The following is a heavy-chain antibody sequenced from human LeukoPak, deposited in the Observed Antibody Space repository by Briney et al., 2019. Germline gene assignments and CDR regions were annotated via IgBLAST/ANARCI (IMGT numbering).Heavy chain of an antibody. CDR1: GVSISSTDYY. D-gene: IGHD4-23*01. CDR3: VRQYGGNYLPTVGY. V-gene: IGHV4-39*01. CDR2: IYYSGST. Sequence: SETLSLTCIVSGVSISSTDYYWGWIRQPPGKGLEWIGSIYYSGSTYDNPSLKSRVTMSIDRSKNQFSLKLSSVTAADTAVYYCVRQYGGNYLPTVGYWGQGTLVTVSS. J-gene: IGHJ4*02.